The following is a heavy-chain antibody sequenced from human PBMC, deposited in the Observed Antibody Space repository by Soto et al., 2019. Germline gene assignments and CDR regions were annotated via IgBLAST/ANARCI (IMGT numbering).Heavy chain of an antibody. CDR3: ARRYCDGLRGFDS. D-gene: IGHD2-15*01. CDR1: GGCISSYY. CDR2: IYYSGST. Sequence: SETLALTCTVYGGCISSYYWNWIRQPPGKGLEWIGYIYYSGSTNYNPSLKSRVTISVDTSKNQFSLKLSSVTAADTAVYYCARRYCDGLRGFDSWGQGTLVTVSS. V-gene: IGHV4-59*08. J-gene: IGHJ4*02.